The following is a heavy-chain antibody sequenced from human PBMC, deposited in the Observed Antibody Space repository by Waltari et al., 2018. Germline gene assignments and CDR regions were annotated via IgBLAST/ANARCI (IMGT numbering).Heavy chain of an antibody. D-gene: IGHD2-8*01. CDR1: GFTFSSYA. J-gene: IGHJ5*02. V-gene: IGHV3-23*01. CDR3: AKERGYCTNGVCYPPNWFDP. Sequence: EVQLLESGGGLVQPGGSLRLSCAASGFTFSSYAMSWVRQAPGKGLEWVSAISGSGGSTDDADSVKGRFTISRDNSKNTLYLQMNSLRAEDTAVYYCAKERGYCTNGVCYPPNWFDPWGQGTLVTVSS. CDR2: ISGSGGST.